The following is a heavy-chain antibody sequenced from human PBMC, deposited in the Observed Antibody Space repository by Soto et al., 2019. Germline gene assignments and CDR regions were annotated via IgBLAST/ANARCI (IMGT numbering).Heavy chain of an antibody. Sequence: SVKVSCKSSGGIFTASAISWVRQAPGQGPEWMGGVIPMFGTANYPQRFQGRVTINADESTNTAYMQLSSLRSEDTAVYFCAVGFKLDYYSLDVWGQGTTVTVSS. CDR3: AVGFKLDYYSLDV. V-gene: IGHV1-69*13. CDR1: GGIFTASA. D-gene: IGHD3-10*01. J-gene: IGHJ6*02. CDR2: VIPMFGTA.